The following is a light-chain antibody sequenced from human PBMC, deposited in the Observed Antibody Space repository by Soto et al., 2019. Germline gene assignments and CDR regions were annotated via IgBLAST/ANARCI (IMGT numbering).Light chain of an antibody. CDR2: GAS. V-gene: IGKV3-15*01. J-gene: IGKJ4*01. Sequence: EIVMTQSPATLSVSPGERATLSCRASQSVSSNLAWYQQKPGQAPRLLIYGASTRAGGIPARFSGSGSGTECTLTISSLQSEDVGVYFCQQYHMWPLTSGGGTKVDIK. CDR3: QQYHMWPLT. CDR1: QSVSSN.